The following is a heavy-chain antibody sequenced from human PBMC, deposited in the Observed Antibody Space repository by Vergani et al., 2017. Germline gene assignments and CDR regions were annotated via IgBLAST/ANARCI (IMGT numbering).Heavy chain of an antibody. CDR2: ISYDGSNK. D-gene: IGHD4-11*01. Sequence: QVQLVESGGGVVQPGSSLRLSCAASGFTFSSYAMHWVRQAPGKGLEWVAVISYDGSNKYYADSVKGRFTISRDNSKNTLYLQMNSLRAEDTAVYYCARDRVTTTYYMDVWGKGTTVTVSS. V-gene: IGHV3-30-3*01. CDR1: GFTFSSYA. J-gene: IGHJ6*03. CDR3: ARDRVTTTYYMDV.